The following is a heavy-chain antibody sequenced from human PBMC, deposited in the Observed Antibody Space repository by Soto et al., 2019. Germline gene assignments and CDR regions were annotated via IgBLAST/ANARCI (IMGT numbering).Heavy chain of an antibody. D-gene: IGHD1-1*01. CDR3: AREPATAKPEGVDF. Sequence: QVQLVQSGAEVRKPGASVKVSCKASGYTFSDYYIHWVRQAPGQGLEWMGWINPNSGGTKYAPKFQGGVTMTRDTTITTTNIELSRLRSGDTAGYYRAREPATAKPEGVDFWGQGTLVTVSS. CDR1: GYTFSDYY. J-gene: IGHJ4*02. CDR2: INPNSGGT. V-gene: IGHV1-2*02.